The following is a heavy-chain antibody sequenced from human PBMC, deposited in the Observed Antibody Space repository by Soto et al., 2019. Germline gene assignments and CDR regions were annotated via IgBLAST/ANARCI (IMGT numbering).Heavy chain of an antibody. CDR3: ARKKGYSRGGTVGYYYYGMDV. J-gene: IGHJ6*02. V-gene: IGHV5-51*01. D-gene: IGHD6-19*01. Sequence: PGESLKISCKGSGYSFTSYWIGWVRQMPGKGLEWMGIIYPGDSDTRYSPSFQGQVTISADKSISTAYLQWSSLKASDTAMYYCARKKGYSRGGTVGYYYYGMDVWGQGTTVTVSS. CDR2: IYPGDSDT. CDR1: GYSFTSYW.